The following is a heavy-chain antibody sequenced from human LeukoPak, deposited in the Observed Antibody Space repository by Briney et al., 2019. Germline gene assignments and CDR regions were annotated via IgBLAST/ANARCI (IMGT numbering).Heavy chain of an antibody. CDR2: ISGSGDKT. CDR1: GFTFSRYA. Sequence: GGSLRLSCAASGFTFSRYAMDWVRQAPGKGLEWVSTISGSGDKTYYADSVRGRFTISRDNSKNTLYLQMNSLRADDTAVYYCAKDRSERTTSRSNYWGQGTLVTVSS. D-gene: IGHD2-2*01. J-gene: IGHJ4*02. V-gene: IGHV3-23*01. CDR3: AKDRSERTTSRSNY.